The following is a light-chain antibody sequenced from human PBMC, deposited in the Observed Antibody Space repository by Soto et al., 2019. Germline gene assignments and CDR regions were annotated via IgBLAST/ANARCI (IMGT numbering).Light chain of an antibody. V-gene: IGKV1-5*03. CDR3: QQYNTYSWT. Sequence: DIQMTQSPSTLSASVGDRVTITCRAIQSIKSWLAWYQQKPGKAPKLLIYEASSLESGVTSRLGGSGSWTEFTLTISSLQPDDFATYYCQQYNTYSWTFGHGTKVEIK. CDR2: EAS. J-gene: IGKJ1*01. CDR1: QSIKSW.